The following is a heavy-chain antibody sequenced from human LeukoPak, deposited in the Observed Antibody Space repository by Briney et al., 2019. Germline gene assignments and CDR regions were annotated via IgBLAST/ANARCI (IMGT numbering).Heavy chain of an antibody. CDR3: ARANSGYDCDY. J-gene: IGHJ4*02. D-gene: IGHD5-12*01. Sequence: SVKVSCKASGGTFSSYAISWVRQAPGQGLEWMGRIIPILGIANYAQKFQGRVTITADKSTSTAYMELSSLRSEDTAVYYCARANSGYDCDYWGQGTLVTVSS. CDR1: GGTFSSYA. V-gene: IGHV1-69*04. CDR2: IIPILGIA.